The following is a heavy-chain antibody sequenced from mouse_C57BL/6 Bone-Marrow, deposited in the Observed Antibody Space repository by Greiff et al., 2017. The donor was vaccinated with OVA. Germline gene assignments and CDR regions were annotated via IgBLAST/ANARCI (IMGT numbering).Heavy chain of an antibody. CDR2: IYPGDGDT. J-gene: IGHJ2*01. CDR1: GYAFSSSW. V-gene: IGHV1-82*01. CDR3: ARLGLLLIWY. Sequence: QVQLQQSGPELVKPGASVKISCKASGYAFSSSWMNWVKQRPGKGLEWIGRIYPGDGDTNYNGKFKGKATLTADKSSSTAYMQLSSLTSEDSAVYFCARLGLLLIWYWGQGTTLPVSS. D-gene: IGHD2-3*01.